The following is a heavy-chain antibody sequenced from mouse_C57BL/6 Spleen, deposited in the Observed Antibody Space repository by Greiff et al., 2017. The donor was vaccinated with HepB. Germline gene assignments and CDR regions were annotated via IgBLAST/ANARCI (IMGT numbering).Heavy chain of an antibody. D-gene: IGHD2-1*01. CDR3: ARYYGNYVWYFDV. CDR1: GYSITSGYY. CDR2: ISYDGSN. Sequence: EVQLQESGPGLVKPSQSLSLTCSVTGYSITSGYYWNWIRQFPGNKLEWMGYISYDGSNNYNPSLKNRISITRDTSKNQFFLKLNSVTTEDTATYYCARYYGNYVWYFDVWGTGTTVTVSS. J-gene: IGHJ1*03. V-gene: IGHV3-6*01.